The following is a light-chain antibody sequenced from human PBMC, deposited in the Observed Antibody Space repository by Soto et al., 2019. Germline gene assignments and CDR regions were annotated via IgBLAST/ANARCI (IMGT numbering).Light chain of an antibody. CDR3: AAWDGSLNGYV. V-gene: IGLV1-44*01. CDR1: SSNIGSNT. J-gene: IGLJ1*01. CDR2: SNN. Sequence: QSVLTQPPSASGTPGQRVTISCSGSSSNIGSNTVNWYQQLPGTAPKLLIYSNNQRPSGVPDRFSGSKSGTSASLAISGLXSEDEAGYCCAAWDGSLNGYVFGTGTKVTVL.